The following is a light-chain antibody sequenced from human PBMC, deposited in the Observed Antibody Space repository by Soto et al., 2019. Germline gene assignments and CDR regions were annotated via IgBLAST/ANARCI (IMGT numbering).Light chain of an antibody. CDR1: QSVSSY. Sequence: MMMTQSPATLSVSPAERSTLACRASQSVSSYLAWYQQKPGQAPRLLIYDASNRATGIPARFSGSGSGTDFTLTISSLEPEDFAVYYCQQRSNWPPTFGQGTKVDIK. V-gene: IGKV3-11*01. J-gene: IGKJ1*01. CDR2: DAS. CDR3: QQRSNWPPT.